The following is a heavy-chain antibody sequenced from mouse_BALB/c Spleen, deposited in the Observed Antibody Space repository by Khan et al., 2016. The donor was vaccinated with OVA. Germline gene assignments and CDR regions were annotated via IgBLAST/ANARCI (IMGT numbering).Heavy chain of an antibody. V-gene: IGHV1-7*01. CDR2: INPSTGYT. CDR1: GYTFINYW. Sequence: VQLQQSGAELAKPGASVKMSCKASGYTFINYWILWVKQRPGQGLEWIGYINPSTGYTEYNQNFKDKSTLTADKSSSTAYMQLRSLTSEDSAVYYCARRGLRWDFDYGGQGTTLTVSA. J-gene: IGHJ2*01. CDR3: ARRGLRWDFDY. D-gene: IGHD1-1*01.